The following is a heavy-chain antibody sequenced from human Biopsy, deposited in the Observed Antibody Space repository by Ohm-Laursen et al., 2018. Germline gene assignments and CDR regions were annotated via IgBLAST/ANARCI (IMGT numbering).Heavy chain of an antibody. V-gene: IGHV4-39*01. CDR3: ARQVDFWSGYVDY. J-gene: IGHJ4*02. Sequence: SDTLSLTCPVSGGSISDSTYHWGWIRQSPGKGLEWIGNIYYSGNTDYSPSLKSRVTISVDTSNNQFSLKLRSVTAADTAVYYYARQVDFWSGYVDYWGQGTLVAVSS. CDR1: GGSISDSTYH. D-gene: IGHD3-3*01. CDR2: IYYSGNT.